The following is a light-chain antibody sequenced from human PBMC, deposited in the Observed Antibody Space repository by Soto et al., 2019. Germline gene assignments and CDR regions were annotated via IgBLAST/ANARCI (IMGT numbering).Light chain of an antibody. V-gene: IGLV2-14*01. CDR1: SSDVGGYNY. Sequence: QSALTQPASVSGSPGQSITISCTGTSSDVGGYNYVSWYQQHPGKAPKLMIYDVSNQPSGFSNRFSGSKSGNTASLTISGLQAEDEADYYCSSYTSSSTLVFGTGTKLTVL. CDR3: SSYTSSSTLV. CDR2: DVS. J-gene: IGLJ1*01.